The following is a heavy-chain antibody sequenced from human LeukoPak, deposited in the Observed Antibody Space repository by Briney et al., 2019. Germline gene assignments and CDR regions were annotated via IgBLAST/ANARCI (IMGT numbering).Heavy chain of an antibody. CDR2: ISSSSSYI. Sequence: GGSLRLSCAASGFTFSSYSMNWVRQAPGKGLEWVSSISSSSSYIYYADSVKGRFTISRDNAKNSLYLQMNSLRAEDTAVYYCARALGDSGLGDAFDIWGQGTMVTVSS. D-gene: IGHD6-19*01. V-gene: IGHV3-21*01. CDR3: ARALGDSGLGDAFDI. J-gene: IGHJ3*02. CDR1: GFTFSSYS.